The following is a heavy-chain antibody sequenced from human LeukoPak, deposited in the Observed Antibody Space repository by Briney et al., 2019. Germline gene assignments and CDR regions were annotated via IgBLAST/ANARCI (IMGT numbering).Heavy chain of an antibody. CDR3: ATGRITMVRGVIIDKYYFDY. CDR2: FDPEDGET. J-gene: IGHJ4*02. V-gene: IGHV1-24*01. D-gene: IGHD3-10*01. CDR1: GYTLTELS. Sequence: VASVKVSCKVSGYTLTELSMHWVRQAPGKGLEWMGGFDPEDGETIYAQKFQGRVTMTEDTSTDTAYMELSSLRSEDTAVYYCATGRITMVRGVIIDKYYFDYWGQGTLVTVSS.